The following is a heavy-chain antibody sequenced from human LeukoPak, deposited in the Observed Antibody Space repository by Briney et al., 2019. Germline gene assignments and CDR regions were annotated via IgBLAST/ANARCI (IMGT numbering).Heavy chain of an antibody. CDR3: AREWVTILGGIYYYYGMDV. CDR2: ISSDGSST. V-gene: IGHV3-74*01. Sequence: PSGGSLRLSCAASGFTFSSYWMNWVRQAPGKGLVWVSRISSDGSSTTYADSVKGRFTISRDNAKNTLYLQMNSLRVEDTAVYYCAREWVTILGGIYYYYGMDVWGQGTTVTVSS. D-gene: IGHD3-3*01. J-gene: IGHJ6*02. CDR1: GFTFSSYW.